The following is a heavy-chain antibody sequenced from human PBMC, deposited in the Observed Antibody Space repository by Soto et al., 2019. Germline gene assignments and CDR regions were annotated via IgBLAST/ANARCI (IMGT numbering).Heavy chain of an antibody. V-gene: IGHV3-23*01. CDR2: ISGSGGST. Sequence: EVQLLESGGGLVQPGGSLRLSCAASGFTFSSYAMSWVRQAPGKGLEWVSAISGSGGSTYYADSVKGRFTISRDNSKNTLYLQMNSLRAEDTAVYYCAKDGEGIGWLFDYWGQETLVTVSS. CDR1: GFTFSSYA. J-gene: IGHJ4*02. D-gene: IGHD3-10*01. CDR3: AKDGEGIGWLFDY.